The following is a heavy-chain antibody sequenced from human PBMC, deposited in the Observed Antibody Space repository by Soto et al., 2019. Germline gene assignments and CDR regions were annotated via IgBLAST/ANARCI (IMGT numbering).Heavy chain of an antibody. V-gene: IGHV4-31*03. CDR3: AVSGYDSNWFDP. J-gene: IGHJ5*02. CDR1: GGSISSGGYY. CDR2: IYYRGST. D-gene: IGHD5-12*01. Sequence: QVQLQESGPGLVKPSQTLSLTCTVSGGSISSGGYYWSWIRQHPGKGLEWIGYIYYRGSTYYNPSLKSRVTISVDTSKNQFSLKLSSVTAADTAVYYCAVSGYDSNWFDPWGQGTLVTVSS.